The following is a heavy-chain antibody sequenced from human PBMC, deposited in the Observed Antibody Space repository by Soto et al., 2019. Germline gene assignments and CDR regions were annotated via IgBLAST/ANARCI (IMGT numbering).Heavy chain of an antibody. CDR2: ISGSGGST. CDR1: GFTFSSYA. CDR3: AKDDYYDSSGYYNY. D-gene: IGHD3-22*01. Sequence: GGSLRLSCAASGFTFSSYAMSWVRQAPGKGLEWVSAISGSGGSTYYADSVKGRFTISRDNSKNTLYLQMNSLRAEDTAVYYCAKDDYYDSSGYYNYWGQGTLVTVSS. J-gene: IGHJ4*02. V-gene: IGHV3-23*01.